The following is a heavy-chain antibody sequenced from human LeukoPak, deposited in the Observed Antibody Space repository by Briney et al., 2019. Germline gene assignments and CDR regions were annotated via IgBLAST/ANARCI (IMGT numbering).Heavy chain of an antibody. D-gene: IGHD1-26*01. Sequence: SETLSLTCAVYGGSFSGYYWGWLRQPPGKGLEWIGSIYHSGSTYYNPSLKSRVTISVDTSKNQFSLKLSSVTAADTAVYYCARGEPINIADYWGQGTLVTVSS. CDR2: IYHSGST. V-gene: IGHV4-38-2*01. CDR1: GGSFSGYY. J-gene: IGHJ4*02. CDR3: ARGEPINIADY.